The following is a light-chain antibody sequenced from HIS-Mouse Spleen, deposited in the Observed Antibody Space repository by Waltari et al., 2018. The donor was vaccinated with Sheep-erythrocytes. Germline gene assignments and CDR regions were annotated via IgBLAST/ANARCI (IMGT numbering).Light chain of an antibody. CDR2: AAS. J-gene: IGKJ5*01. CDR3: QQANSLPIT. Sequence: DIQMTQSPSSVSASVGDRVTITCRARQGISSWCAWYQQEPGKAPMLLIYAASRLQSGVPSRFSGSVSGTDITLTISSLQREDFATYCCQQANSLPITFGQGTRLEIK. V-gene: IGKV1-12*01. CDR1: QGISSW.